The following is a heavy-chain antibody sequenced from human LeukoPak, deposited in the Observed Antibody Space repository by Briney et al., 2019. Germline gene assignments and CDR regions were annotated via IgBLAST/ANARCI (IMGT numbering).Heavy chain of an antibody. D-gene: IGHD5-18*01. CDR3: ARDRAEGYSYGLYYYYGMDV. CDR1: GGSFSGYY. V-gene: IGHV4-34*01. Sequence: PSETLSLTCAVYGGSFSGYYWSWIRQPPGKGLEWIGEINHSGSTYYNPSLKSRVTISVDTSKNQFSLKLSSVTAADTAVYYCARDRAEGYSYGLYYYYGMDVWGQGTTVTVSS. J-gene: IGHJ6*02. CDR2: INHSGST.